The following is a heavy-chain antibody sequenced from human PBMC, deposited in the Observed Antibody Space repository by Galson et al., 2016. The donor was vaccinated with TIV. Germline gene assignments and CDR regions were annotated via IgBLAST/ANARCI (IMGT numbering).Heavy chain of an antibody. D-gene: IGHD3-9*01. CDR2: IIPLFRTT. CDR1: GGTFSSYV. J-gene: IGHJ6*02. CDR3: ARDRNQSFDTYHYYYGMDV. V-gene: IGHV1-69*13. Sequence: SVKVSCKASGGTFSSYVINWVRQAPGQGLEWMGGIIPLFRTTNYAQKFQGRVTITADESTNTAYMELNSLRAGDTAVYYCARDRNQSFDTYHYYYGMDVWGQGTTVTVSS.